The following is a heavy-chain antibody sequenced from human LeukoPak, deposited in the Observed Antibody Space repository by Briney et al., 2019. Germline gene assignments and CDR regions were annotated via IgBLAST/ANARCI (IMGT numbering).Heavy chain of an antibody. J-gene: IGHJ3*02. V-gene: IGHV1-46*01. CDR3: ARVICSGDSCYPPSAVDI. CDR2: INPSGGST. D-gene: IGHD2-15*01. CDR1: GYTFTSYY. Sequence: AASVKVSCKASGYTFTSYYMHWVRQAPGRGLEWMGIINPSGGSTSYAQKFQGRVTMTRDTSTSTVYMELSSLRSEDTAVYYCARVICSGDSCYPPSAVDIWGQGTMVTVSS.